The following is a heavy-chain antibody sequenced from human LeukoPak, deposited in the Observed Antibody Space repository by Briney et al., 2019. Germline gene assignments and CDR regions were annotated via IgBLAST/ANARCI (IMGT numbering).Heavy chain of an antibody. J-gene: IGHJ4*02. Sequence: ASVKVSCKTSGYTFTSFHMHWVRQAPGQGPEWMGIVNTNNGATTYAQKFQGRVIMTRDRSTSTVYMELSSLRSEDTAVYYCARDGGFGSSGPSLSFNYWGQGTLVTVSS. CDR3: ARDGGFGSSGPSLSFNY. CDR2: VNTNNGAT. CDR1: GYTFTSFH. V-gene: IGHV1-46*01. D-gene: IGHD3-22*01.